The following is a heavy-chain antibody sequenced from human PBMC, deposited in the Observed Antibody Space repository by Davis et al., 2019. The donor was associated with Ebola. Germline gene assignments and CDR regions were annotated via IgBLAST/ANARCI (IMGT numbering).Heavy chain of an antibody. CDR3: ARDLGVVVPAARPDFDY. D-gene: IGHD2-2*01. Sequence: PSETLSLTCTVSGGSVSSGSYYWSWIRQPPGKGLEWIGYIYYSGSTNYNPSLKSRVTISVDTSKNQFSLKLSSVTAADTAVYYCARDLGVVVPAARPDFDYWGQGTLVTVSS. J-gene: IGHJ4*02. V-gene: IGHV4-61*01. CDR2: IYYSGST. CDR1: GGSVSSGSYY.